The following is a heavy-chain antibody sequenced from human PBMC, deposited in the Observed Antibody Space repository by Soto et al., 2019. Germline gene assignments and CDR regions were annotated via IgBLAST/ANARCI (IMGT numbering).Heavy chain of an antibody. D-gene: IGHD6-13*01. Sequence: GGSLRLSCAASGFTFSDYYMSWIRQAPGKGLQYFSYISNSGDYTDYTYSVKGRFTISGDNAKNSLYLQMNSLRAEDTAMYYCARVTADRTFDYWGQGALVTVSS. CDR1: GFTFSDYY. CDR3: ARVTADRTFDY. J-gene: IGHJ4*02. CDR2: ISNSGDYT. V-gene: IGHV3-11*06.